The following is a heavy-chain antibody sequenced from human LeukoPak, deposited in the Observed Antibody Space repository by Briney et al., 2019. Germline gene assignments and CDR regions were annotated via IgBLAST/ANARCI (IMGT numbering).Heavy chain of an antibody. D-gene: IGHD5/OR15-5a*01. CDR1: GFTFSSYG. V-gene: IGHV3-33*01. J-gene: IGHJ4*02. Sequence: GGSLRLSRAASGFTFSSYGMHWVRQAPGKGLEWVAVIWYDGSNKYYADSVKGRFTISRDNSKNTLYLQMNSLRAEDTAVYYCARSSLPYYFDYWGQGTLVTVSS. CDR2: IWYDGSNK. CDR3: ARSSLPYYFDY.